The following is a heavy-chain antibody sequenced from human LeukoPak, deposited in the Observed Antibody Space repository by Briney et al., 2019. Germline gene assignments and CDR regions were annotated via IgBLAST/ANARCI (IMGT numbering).Heavy chain of an antibody. CDR2: ISSSSSYI. V-gene: IGHV3-21*01. CDR1: GFTFSSYS. J-gene: IGHJ6*03. Sequence: GGSLRLSCAASGFTFSSYSMNWVRQAPGKGLEWVSSISSSSSYIYYADSVKGRFTISRDNAKNSLYLQMNSLRAEDTAVYYCARVPCGGDCYSPHYYYMDVWGKGTTVTVSS. CDR3: ARVPCGGDCYSPHYYYMDV. D-gene: IGHD2-21*02.